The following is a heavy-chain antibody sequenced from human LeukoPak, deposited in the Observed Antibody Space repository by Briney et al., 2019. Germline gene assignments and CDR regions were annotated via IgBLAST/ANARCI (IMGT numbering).Heavy chain of an antibody. D-gene: IGHD3-10*01. J-gene: IGHJ4*02. CDR2: IKEDGGQK. Sequence: PGGSLRLSCVVSGFTFSEYWMTWVRQAPGKGLEWVANIKEDGGQKHYVDSVKGRFTIFRDNAKNTLYLQMDSLRAEGTAVYYCARGGDKNVMGGQGTLVTVSS. CDR1: GFTFSEYW. V-gene: IGHV3-7*03. CDR3: ARGGDKNVM.